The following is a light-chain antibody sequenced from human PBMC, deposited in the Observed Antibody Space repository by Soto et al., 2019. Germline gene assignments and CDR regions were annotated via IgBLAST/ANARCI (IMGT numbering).Light chain of an antibody. CDR3: SSYKSSRTVV. V-gene: IGLV2-14*01. Sequence: QSVLTQPAAVSGSPGQSITISCTGTSSDVGGYNYVSWYQQHPGKAPKLMIYEVSNRPSGVSNRFSGSKSGNTASLTISGLQAEAEADYYCSSYKSSRTVVFGGGTKLTVL. CDR1: SSDVGGYNY. J-gene: IGLJ2*01. CDR2: EVS.